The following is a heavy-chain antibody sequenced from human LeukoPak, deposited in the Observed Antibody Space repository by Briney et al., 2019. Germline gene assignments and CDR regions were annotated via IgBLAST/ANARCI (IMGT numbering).Heavy chain of an antibody. V-gene: IGHV3-20*04. Sequence: GGSLRLSCAASRFTFDDYGMSWVRQAPGKGLEGVSGINWNGGSTGYADSVKGRFTISRDNAKNSLYLQMNSLRAEDTALYYCARDRDIVVVPAAMRGAFDYWGQGTLVTVSS. CDR1: RFTFDDYG. D-gene: IGHD2-2*01. J-gene: IGHJ4*02. CDR2: INWNGGST. CDR3: ARDRDIVVVPAAMRGAFDY.